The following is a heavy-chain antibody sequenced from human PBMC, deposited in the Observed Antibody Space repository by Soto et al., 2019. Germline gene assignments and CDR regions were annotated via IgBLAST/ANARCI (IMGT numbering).Heavy chain of an antibody. CDR1: GYTFTSYG. V-gene: IGHV1-18*01. J-gene: IGHJ4*02. D-gene: IGHD1-26*01. CDR2: ISAYNGNT. Sequence: QVQLVQSGAEVKKPGASVKVSCKASGYTFTSYGISWVRQAPGQGLEWKGWISAYNGNTNYAQKLQGRVTMTTDTSSTTAYMELRSLRSAAKAVDYCARDRGSYALDYWGQGTLVTVSS. CDR3: ARDRGSYALDY.